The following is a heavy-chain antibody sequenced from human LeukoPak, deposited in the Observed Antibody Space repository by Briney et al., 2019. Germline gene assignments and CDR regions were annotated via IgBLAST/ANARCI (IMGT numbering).Heavy chain of an antibody. J-gene: IGHJ4*02. CDR2: INPSGGST. CDR3: ARDQSVPLRGYSYGCDY. CDR1: GYTFTSYY. Sequence: GASVKVSCKASGYTFTSYYMHWVRQAPGQGLEWMGIINPSGGSTSYAQKFQGRVTITADESTSTAYMELSSLRSEDTAVYYCARDQSVPLRGYSYGCDYWGQGTLVTVSS. D-gene: IGHD5-18*01. V-gene: IGHV1-46*01.